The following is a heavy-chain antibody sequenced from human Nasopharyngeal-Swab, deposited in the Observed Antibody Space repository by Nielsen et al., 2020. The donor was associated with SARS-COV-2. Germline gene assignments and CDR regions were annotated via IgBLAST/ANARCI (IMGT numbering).Heavy chain of an antibody. V-gene: IGHV4-39*01. J-gene: IGHJ6*03. CDR3: ARIIAAAGTVGYMDV. Sequence: WIRQPPGKGLEWIGSIYCSGSTYYNPSLKSRVTISVDTSKNQFSLKLSSVTAADTAVYYCARIIAAAGTVGYMDVWGKGTTVTVSS. D-gene: IGHD6-13*01. CDR2: IYCSGST.